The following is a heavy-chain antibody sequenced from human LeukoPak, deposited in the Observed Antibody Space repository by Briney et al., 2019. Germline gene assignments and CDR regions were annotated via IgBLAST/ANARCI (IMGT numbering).Heavy chain of an antibody. Sequence: GGSLRLSCAASGFTFDDHAMHWVRQAPGKGLEGVSGLSWNSGSIDYADSVKGRFTISRDNAKNSLYLQMNSLRAEDTAVYYCVREGAARGPFDYWGQGTLVTVSS. J-gene: IGHJ4*02. D-gene: IGHD1-26*01. CDR3: VREGAARGPFDY. CDR1: GFTFDDHA. V-gene: IGHV3-9*01. CDR2: LSWNSGSI.